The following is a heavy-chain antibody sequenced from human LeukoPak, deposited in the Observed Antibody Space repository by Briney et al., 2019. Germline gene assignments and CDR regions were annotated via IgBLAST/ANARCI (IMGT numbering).Heavy chain of an antibody. Sequence: GGSLRLSCAASGFTFSDYYMSWIRQAPGKGLEWVSYISNSGSTIYYADSVKGRFTISRDNAKNSLYLQMNSLRAEDTAVYYCARDEEQLERRSNYYYNGMDVWGQGTTVTVSS. D-gene: IGHD1-1*01. CDR3: ARDEEQLERRSNYYYNGMDV. CDR2: ISNSGSTI. CDR1: GFTFSDYY. V-gene: IGHV3-11*01. J-gene: IGHJ6*02.